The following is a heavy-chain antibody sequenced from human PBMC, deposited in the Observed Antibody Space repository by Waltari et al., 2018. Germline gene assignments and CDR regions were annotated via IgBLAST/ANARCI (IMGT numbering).Heavy chain of an antibody. Sequence: EVQLLESGGGLVQPGGSLRLSCAASGFTFSSYAMIWVRQAPGKGLECISGISDGSDRSYYADSVKGRFTISRDNSKNTLSLQMNSLRVEDTAVYYCAKGGGRFNYHLDYWGQGTMVTVSS. CDR1: GFTFSSYA. D-gene: IGHD1-26*01. CDR2: ISDGSDRS. V-gene: IGHV3-23*01. CDR3: AKGGGRFNYHLDY. J-gene: IGHJ4*02.